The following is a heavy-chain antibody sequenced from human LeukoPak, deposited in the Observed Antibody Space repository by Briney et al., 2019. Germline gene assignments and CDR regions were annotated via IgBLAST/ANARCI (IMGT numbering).Heavy chain of an antibody. CDR3: ARGNYDILTGYYRLRAFDY. D-gene: IGHD3-9*01. V-gene: IGHV1-69*06. CDR1: GGTFSSYA. Sequence: SVKVSCKASGGTFSSYAISWVRQAPGQGLEWMGGIIPIFGTANYAQKFQGRVTITADKSTSTAYMELSSLRSEGTAVYYCARGNYDILTGYYRLRAFDYWGQGTLVTVSS. CDR2: IIPIFGTA. J-gene: IGHJ4*02.